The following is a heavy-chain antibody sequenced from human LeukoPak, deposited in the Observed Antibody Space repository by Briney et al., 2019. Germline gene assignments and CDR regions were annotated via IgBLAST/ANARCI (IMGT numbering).Heavy chain of an antibody. J-gene: IGHJ4*02. V-gene: IGHV1-69*13. CDR2: IMPISGAP. CDR3: ARPGEVGSTNACDY. Sequence: SVKVSCKASGGTFNSYVISWMRQAPGQGLEWMGGIMPISGAPPYARKFRGRVTFTAEASTNTAYMELTSLKSDDTAVYYCARPGEVGSTNACDYWGQGTLVTVSS. D-gene: IGHD3-16*01. CDR1: GGTFNSYV.